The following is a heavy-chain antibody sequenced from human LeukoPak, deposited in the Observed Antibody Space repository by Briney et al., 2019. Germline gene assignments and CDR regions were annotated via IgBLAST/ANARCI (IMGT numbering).Heavy chain of an antibody. V-gene: IGHV3-9*01. Sequence: GGSLRLSCAASGFTFDDYAMHWVRHGQGQGLEWVSGISWNSGSIGYADSVKGRFTISRDNAKNSLYLQMNSLRAEDTALYYCAKREIAEDAFDIWGQGTMVTVSS. D-gene: IGHD2/OR15-2a*01. CDR3: AKREIAEDAFDI. CDR1: GFTFDDYA. CDR2: ISWNSGSI. J-gene: IGHJ3*02.